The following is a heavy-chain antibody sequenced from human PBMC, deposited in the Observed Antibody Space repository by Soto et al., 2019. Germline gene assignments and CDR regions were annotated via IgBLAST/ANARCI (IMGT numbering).Heavy chain of an antibody. J-gene: IGHJ6*02. CDR3: ARVVGGYYYGMDV. D-gene: IGHD2-2*01. CDR1: GGSISSSNW. CDR2: IYHSGST. V-gene: IGHV4-4*02. Sequence: QVQLQESGPGLVKPSGTLSLTCAVSGGSISSSNWWSWVRQPPGKGLEWIGEIYHSGSTNYNPSRKSRVTISVDQSKNQFSLKLSSVTDADTAVYYCARVVGGYYYGMDVWGQGNTVTVSS.